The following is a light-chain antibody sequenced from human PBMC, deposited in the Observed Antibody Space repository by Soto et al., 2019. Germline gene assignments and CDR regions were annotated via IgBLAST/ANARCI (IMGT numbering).Light chain of an antibody. V-gene: IGKV3-15*01. CDR1: QSVGGD. Sequence: ERVMTQSPATLSVSPGERATLSCMASQSVGGDLAWYTTTPGQAPRLIIYGASSRAPGIPDRLSGTGSEKDFTLTISRLEPEEVAVYDCQQYDNSPITFGQGTKVDIK. J-gene: IGKJ1*01. CDR3: QQYDNSPIT. CDR2: GAS.